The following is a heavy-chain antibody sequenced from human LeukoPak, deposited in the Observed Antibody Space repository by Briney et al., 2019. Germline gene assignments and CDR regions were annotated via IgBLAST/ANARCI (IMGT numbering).Heavy chain of an antibody. CDR2: IKQDRSEK. V-gene: IGHV3-7*01. J-gene: IGHJ6*03. Sequence: GGSLRLSCAASGFTFTNYWMSWVRQAPGKGLELVANIKQDRSEKYYVDSVKGRFTISRDNAKNSLYLQMNSLSPDDTAVYFCARDPYSGNYGNDYYYYMDVWGKGTTVTISS. CDR1: GFTFTNYW. CDR3: ARDPYSGNYGNDYYYYMDV. D-gene: IGHD1-26*01.